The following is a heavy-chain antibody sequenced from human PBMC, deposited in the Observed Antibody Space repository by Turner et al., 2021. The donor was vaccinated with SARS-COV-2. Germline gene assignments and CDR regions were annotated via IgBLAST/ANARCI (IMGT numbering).Heavy chain of an antibody. CDR1: GGSISSRSYY. Sequence: LQLQESGPGLVKPSGTLSLTCTVSGGSISSRSYYWGWLRQPPGKGMAWIGCIYYNWSTYDNPSLKRRVTISVNTSKNLFSQKLSSVTAANAAVYYGARLLDTVDDYYGMDVWGQGTTVTVSS. CDR3: ARLLDTVDDYYGMDV. V-gene: IGHV4-39*01. CDR2: IYYNWST. D-gene: IGHD4-17*01. J-gene: IGHJ6*02.